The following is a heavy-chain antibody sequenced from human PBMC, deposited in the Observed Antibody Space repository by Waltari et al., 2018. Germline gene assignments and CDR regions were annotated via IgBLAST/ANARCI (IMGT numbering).Heavy chain of an antibody. V-gene: IGHV4-59*01. J-gene: IGHJ4*02. CDR2: IYYSGST. D-gene: IGHD6-13*01. CDR1: GGSISSYY. CDR3: ARSIAAAGPGDY. Sequence: QVQLQESGPGLVKPSETLSLTCTVSGGSISSYYWSWFRTRPGKGLEWIGYIYYSGSTNYNPSLKSRVTISVDTSKNQFSLKLSSVTAADTAVYYCARSIAAAGPGDYWGQGTLVTVSS.